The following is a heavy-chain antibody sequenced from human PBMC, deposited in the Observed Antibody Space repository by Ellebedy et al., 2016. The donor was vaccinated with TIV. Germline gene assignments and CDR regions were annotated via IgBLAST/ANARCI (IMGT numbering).Heavy chain of an antibody. CDR3: ARALEYYYADV. CDR1: GFTFSSYA. CDR2: IKQDGSEK. Sequence: GESLKISXAASGFTFSSYAMSWVRQAPGKGLEWVANIKQDGSEKYYVDSVKGRFTISRDNAKNSLYLQMNSLRAEDTAVYYCARALEYYYADVWGKGTTVTVSS. J-gene: IGHJ6*04. V-gene: IGHV3-7*01. D-gene: IGHD3-10*01.